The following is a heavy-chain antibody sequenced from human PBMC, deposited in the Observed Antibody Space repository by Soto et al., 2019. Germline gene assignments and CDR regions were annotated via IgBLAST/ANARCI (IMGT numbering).Heavy chain of an antibody. V-gene: IGHV4-59*06. CDR1: YGSISSYY. J-gene: IGHJ4*02. CDR2: IYYSGST. D-gene: IGHD3-16*01. CDR3: ALRLGDPGRLYFDY. Sequence: PSKTLSDTCPVSYGSISSYYWSWIPKPPGKGLEWIGYIYYSGSTYYNPSLKSRVTISVDTSKNQFSLKLSSVTAADTAVYYCALRLGDPGRLYFDYWGQGTLVTVSS.